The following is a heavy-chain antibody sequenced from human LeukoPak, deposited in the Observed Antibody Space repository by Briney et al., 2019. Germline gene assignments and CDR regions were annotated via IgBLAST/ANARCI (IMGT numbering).Heavy chain of an antibody. V-gene: IGHV1-2*02. J-gene: IGHJ5*02. CDR2: INPNSGGT. CDR1: EYTFTGYY. Sequence: ASVKVSCKASEYTFTGYYMHWVRQAPGQGLEWMGWINPNSGGTNYAQKFQGRVTMTRDTSISTAYMELSSLRSDDTAVYYCARWAGKNWFDPWGQGTLVTVSS. CDR3: ARWAGKNWFDP.